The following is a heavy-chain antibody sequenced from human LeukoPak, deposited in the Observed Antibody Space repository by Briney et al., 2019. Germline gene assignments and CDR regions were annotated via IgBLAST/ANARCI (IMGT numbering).Heavy chain of an antibody. CDR1: GFTFSSYA. Sequence: GGSLRLSCAASGFTFSSYAMSWVRQAPGKGLEWVSAISGSGGSTYYADSVKGRFTISRDNSKNTLYLQMNSLRAEDTAVYYCAKEMLERLAVEANAFDIWGQGTMVTVSS. D-gene: IGHD1-1*01. J-gene: IGHJ3*02. V-gene: IGHV3-23*01. CDR2: ISGSGGST. CDR3: AKEMLERLAVEANAFDI.